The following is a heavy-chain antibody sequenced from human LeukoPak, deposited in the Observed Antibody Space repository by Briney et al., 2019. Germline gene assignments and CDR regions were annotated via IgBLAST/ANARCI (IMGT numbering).Heavy chain of an antibody. D-gene: IGHD3-22*01. CDR2: ISSSSSYI. V-gene: IGHV3-21*01. CDR1: GFTFSSYS. CDR3: ARAAFSDYYDSSGYPYYFDY. J-gene: IGHJ4*02. Sequence: GGSLRLSCAASGFTFSSYSMNWVRQAPGKGLEWVSSISSSSSYIYYADSVKGRFTISRDNAKNSLYLQMNSLRAEDTAVYYCARAAFSDYYDSSGYPYYFDYWGQGTLVTVSS.